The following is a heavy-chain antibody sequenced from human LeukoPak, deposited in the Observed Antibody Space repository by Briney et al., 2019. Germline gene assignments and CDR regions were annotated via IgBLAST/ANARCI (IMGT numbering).Heavy chain of an antibody. Sequence: ASVKDSCKASGYTFTSYGIRWVRQAPGQGLEWVGWICAYKGNTNYAQKLQGGVTMTTDTSTSTAYMELRSLRSDDTAVYYCARVVVPYYYDSSGYYRHFDYWGQGTLVTVSS. CDR2: ICAYKGNT. D-gene: IGHD3-22*01. V-gene: IGHV1-18*01. CDR3: ARVVVPYYYDSSGYYRHFDY. J-gene: IGHJ4*02. CDR1: GYTFTSYG.